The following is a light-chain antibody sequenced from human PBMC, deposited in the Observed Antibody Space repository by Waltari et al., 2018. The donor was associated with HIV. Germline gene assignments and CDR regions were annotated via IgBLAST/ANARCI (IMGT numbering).Light chain of an antibody. J-gene: IGKJ4*01. Sequence: DIVMTQSPVSLFVTPGEPASISCTSSQSLLRSNGYIYLDWYLQKPGQPPQLLIYLGSNRASGVPDRFSASGSATDFTLIISRVEAEDVGIYYCMQALETPLTFGGGTKVQIK. CDR1: QSLLRSNGYIY. CDR2: LGS. CDR3: MQALETPLT. V-gene: IGKV2-28*01.